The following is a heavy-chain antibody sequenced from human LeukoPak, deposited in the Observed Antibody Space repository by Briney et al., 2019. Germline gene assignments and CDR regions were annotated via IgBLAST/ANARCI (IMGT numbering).Heavy chain of an antibody. J-gene: IGHJ5*02. CDR3: ARGNSLHP. CDR2: INHSGST. D-gene: IGHD3-16*02. V-gene: IGHV4-39*07. Sequence: PSETLSLTCTVSGGSISSSSYYWGWIRQPPGKGLEWIGEINHSGSTNYNPSLKSRVTISVDTSKNQFSLKLSSVTAADTAVYYCARGNSLHPWGQGTLVTVSS. CDR1: GGSISSSSYY.